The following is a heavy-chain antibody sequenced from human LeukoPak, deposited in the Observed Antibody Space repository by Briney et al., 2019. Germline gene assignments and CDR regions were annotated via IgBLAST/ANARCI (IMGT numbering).Heavy chain of an antibody. D-gene: IGHD1/OR15-1a*01. CDR2: TYYRSKWYD. V-gene: IGHV6-1*01. CDR1: GDSVSRKSAA. CDR3: VRVQFERQMEHFAH. Sequence: SQTLSLTCAISGDSVSRKSAAWNWIRQSPSRGLEWLGRTYYRSKWYDDYAVSVKSRITINPDTSKNQFSLHLNSVTPEDTAVYYCVRVQFERQMEHFAHWGKGTLVTVSS. J-gene: IGHJ4*02.